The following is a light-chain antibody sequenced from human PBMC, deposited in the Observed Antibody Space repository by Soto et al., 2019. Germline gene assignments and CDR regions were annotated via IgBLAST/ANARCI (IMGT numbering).Light chain of an antibody. J-gene: IGKJ5*01. CDR3: QQYEKWPPSIT. CDR1: QSVSRK. V-gene: IGKV3D-15*01. CDR2: GAS. Sequence: EIVMTQSPATLSVSPGESATLSCRASQSVSRKLVWYQQKPGQAPRLLVYGASSRATGISARFSGSGSGTEFTLTISSLQSEDFAVYYCQQYEKWPPSITFGQGTRLEIK.